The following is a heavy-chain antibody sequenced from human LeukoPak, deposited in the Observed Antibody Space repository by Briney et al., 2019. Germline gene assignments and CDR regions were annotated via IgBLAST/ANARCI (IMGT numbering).Heavy chain of an antibody. CDR2: ISSSGSTI. CDR1: GFTFSSYE. Sequence: GSLRLSCAASGFTFSSYEMNWVRQAPGKGLGWVSYISSSGSTIYYADSVKGRFTISRDNAKNSLYLQMNSLRAEDTAVYYCARDRRHFITISEIDYWGQGTLVTVSS. CDR3: ARDRRHFITISEIDY. D-gene: IGHD3-9*01. V-gene: IGHV3-48*03. J-gene: IGHJ4*02.